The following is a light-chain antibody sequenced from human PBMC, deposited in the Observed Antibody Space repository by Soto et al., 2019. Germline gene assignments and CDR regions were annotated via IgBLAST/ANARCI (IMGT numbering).Light chain of an antibody. V-gene: IGKV1-39*01. J-gene: IGKJ4*01. CDR3: QQSASTPQT. Sequence: DIQMTQSPSSLSASVGDRVTITCRASQSVGTYVSWYQQKEGKAPKLLINVASTLQSGVASTFSGSGSGTYFTLASSSLQPEDCANYYCQQSASTPQTFGGGTRVEIK. CDR1: QSVGTY. CDR2: VAS.